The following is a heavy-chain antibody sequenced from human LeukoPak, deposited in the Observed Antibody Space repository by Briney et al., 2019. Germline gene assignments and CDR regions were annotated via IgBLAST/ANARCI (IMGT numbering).Heavy chain of an antibody. V-gene: IGHV5-51*01. Sequence: LGESLKISCKASGYSFTTYWIGWVRQMPGKGLEWMGIIYPADSTAHYSPSFQGQVTISVDKSINTAYLQWSRLKASDTAMYYCARHPPHYDILTGYSYYYGMDVWGQGTTVTVSS. CDR2: IYPADSTA. CDR1: GYSFTTYW. CDR3: ARHPPHYDILTGYSYYYGMDV. J-gene: IGHJ6*02. D-gene: IGHD3-9*01.